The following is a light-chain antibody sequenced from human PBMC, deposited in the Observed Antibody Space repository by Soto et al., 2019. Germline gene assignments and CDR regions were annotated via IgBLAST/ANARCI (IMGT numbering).Light chain of an antibody. V-gene: IGKV3-15*01. CDR3: QQYNNWRTDT. Sequence: EIVLTQSSATMSMSPGERATLSCRASQSVSSNLAWYQQKPGQAPRLLIYGASTRATGIPARFSGSGSGTEFTLTISSLQSEDFAVYYCQQYNNWRTDTFGQGTKV. J-gene: IGKJ1*01. CDR2: GAS. CDR1: QSVSSN.